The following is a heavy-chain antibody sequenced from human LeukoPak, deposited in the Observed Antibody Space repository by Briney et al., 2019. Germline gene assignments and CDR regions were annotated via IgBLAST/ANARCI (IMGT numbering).Heavy chain of an antibody. V-gene: IGHV4-59*08. D-gene: IGHD5-24*01. J-gene: IGHJ4*02. CDR1: GVSISSYY. Sequence: PSETLSLTCTVSGVSISSYYWSWIRQPPGKGLERIGYISYSGSTNYNPSLKGRVTISVDTSKNQFSLKLRSVTAAGTAVYYCARLRAGYNTFRFDYWGQGTLVTVSS. CDR3: ARLRAGYNTFRFDY. CDR2: ISYSGST.